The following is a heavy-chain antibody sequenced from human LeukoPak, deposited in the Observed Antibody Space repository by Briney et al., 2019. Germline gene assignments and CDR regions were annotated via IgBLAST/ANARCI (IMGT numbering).Heavy chain of an antibody. Sequence: ASVKVSCKASGNTFTNYDINWVRQATGQGLEWMGWMNPNSGNTGSAQKFQGRVSMTRNTSISTAYMELSSLRSEDTAVYYCAKGGVGVTPEFDYWGQGTLVTVSS. CDR1: GNTFTNYD. V-gene: IGHV1-8*01. CDR3: AKGGVGVTPEFDY. CDR2: MNPNSGNT. J-gene: IGHJ4*02. D-gene: IGHD1-26*01.